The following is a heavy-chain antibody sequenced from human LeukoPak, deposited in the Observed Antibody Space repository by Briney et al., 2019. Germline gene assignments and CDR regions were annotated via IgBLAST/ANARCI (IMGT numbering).Heavy chain of an antibody. CDR3: ARERDGRFFDY. V-gene: IGHV3-7*01. Sequence: GGSLRLSCAVSGLIFRSYWMSWVRQAPGKGLEWVANINQDGSEKYFVDSVKGRFTISRDNAKNSLHLQMNTLRAEDTAVYYCARERDGRFFDYWGQGTLVTVSP. CDR1: GLIFRSYW. J-gene: IGHJ4*02. D-gene: IGHD5-24*01. CDR2: INQDGSEK.